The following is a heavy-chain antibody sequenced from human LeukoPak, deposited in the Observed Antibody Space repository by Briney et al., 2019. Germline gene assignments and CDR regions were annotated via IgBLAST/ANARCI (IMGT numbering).Heavy chain of an antibody. CDR1: GFTFSSYG. CDR3: AKDRYDSSGYPTIDY. CDR2: IRYDGSNK. J-gene: IGHJ4*02. V-gene: IGHV3-30*02. Sequence: PGGSLRLSCAASGFTFSSYGMHWVRQAPGKGLDGVAFIRYDGSNKYYADSVKGRFTISRDNSKNTLYLQMNSLRAEDTAVYYCAKDRYDSSGYPTIDYWGQGTLVTVSS. D-gene: IGHD3-22*01.